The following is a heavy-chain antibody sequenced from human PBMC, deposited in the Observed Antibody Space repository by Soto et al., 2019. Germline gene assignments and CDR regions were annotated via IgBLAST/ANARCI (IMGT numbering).Heavy chain of an antibody. CDR2: IYYSGST. CDR3: ARRFGCSWYEGGYYNYFYGMDV. Sequence: SETLSLTCTVSCGSISSYYWSWIRQPPGKGLEWIGYIYYSGSTNYNPSLKSRVTISVDTSKNKFSLKLSSVTAADTAVYYCARRFGCSWYEGGYYNYFYGMDVLGQGTTDTLSS. D-gene: IGHD6-13*01. J-gene: IGHJ6*02. CDR1: CGSISSYY. V-gene: IGHV4-59*08.